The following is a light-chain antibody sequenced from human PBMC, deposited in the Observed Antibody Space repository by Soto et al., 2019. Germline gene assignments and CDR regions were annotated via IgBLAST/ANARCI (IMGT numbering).Light chain of an antibody. Sequence: IQLAQSPSSLSASLAYRCTITCLASQGISSYLAWYQQKPGKAPKLLIYAASTLQSGVPSRFSGSGSGTDFTLTISGLQPDDFATYYCQQLNSYLVTFGQGTRLEIK. J-gene: IGKJ5*01. V-gene: IGKV1-9*01. CDR1: QGISSY. CDR2: AAS. CDR3: QQLNSYLVT.